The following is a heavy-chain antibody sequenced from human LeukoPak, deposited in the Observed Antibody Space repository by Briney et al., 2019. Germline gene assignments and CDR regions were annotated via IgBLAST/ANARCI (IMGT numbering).Heavy chain of an antibody. CDR3: ARASSGWYNWFDP. Sequence: GGSLRLSCAASGFTFSSYEMNWVRHAPGKGLVWVSYISSSGSTIYYADSVKGRFTISRDNAKNSLYLQMNSLRAEDTAVYYCARASSGWYNWFDPWGQGTLVTVSS. D-gene: IGHD6-19*01. V-gene: IGHV3-48*03. CDR2: ISSSGSTI. CDR1: GFTFSSYE. J-gene: IGHJ5*02.